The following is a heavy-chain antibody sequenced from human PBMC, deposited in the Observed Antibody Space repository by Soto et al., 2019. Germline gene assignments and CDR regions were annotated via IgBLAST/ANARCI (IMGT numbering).Heavy chain of an antibody. CDR3: ARVVVAATGVGWFDP. D-gene: IGHD2-15*01. V-gene: IGHV4-31*03. CDR1: GGSISSGGYY. Sequence: SETLSLTCTVSGGSISSGGYYWSWIRQHPGKGLEWIGYIYYSGSTYYNPSLKSRVTISVDTSKNQFSLKLSSVTAADTAVYYCARVVVAATGVGWFDPWGQGTLVTVSS. CDR2: IYYSGST. J-gene: IGHJ5*02.